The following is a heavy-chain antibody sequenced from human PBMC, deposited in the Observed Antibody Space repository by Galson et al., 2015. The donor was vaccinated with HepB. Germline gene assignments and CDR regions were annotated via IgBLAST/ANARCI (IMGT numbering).Heavy chain of an antibody. CDR2: TIPILGVT. CDR3: ARGPIDLTTVDREYYYYGMDV. J-gene: IGHJ6*02. D-gene: IGHD4-11*01. V-gene: IGHV1-69*04. CDR1: GGSFNSYG. Sequence: SVKVSCKASGGSFNSYGSSWVRQAPGQGLEWMGRTIPILGVTNYAQRCPASVTITADKSTSTGYMELISLRSEDTAVYYCARGPIDLTTVDREYYYYGMDVWGQGTTVTVSS.